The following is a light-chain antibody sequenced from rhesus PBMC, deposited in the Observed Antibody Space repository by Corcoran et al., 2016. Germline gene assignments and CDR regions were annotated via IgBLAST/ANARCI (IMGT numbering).Light chain of an antibody. J-gene: IGLJ1*01. V-gene: IGLV2-38*01. CDR1: SSDIGGFHY. CDR3: CSYRRGSTFI. Sequence: QSALTQPPSVSKSLGQSVTLPCSGSSSDIGGFHYVSWYQQHPGKAPKLLIYEVTNRPSGVSDRFSGSKSGNSASLTISGLPAEVEADYFCCSYRRGSTFIFGSGTRLTVL. CDR2: EVT.